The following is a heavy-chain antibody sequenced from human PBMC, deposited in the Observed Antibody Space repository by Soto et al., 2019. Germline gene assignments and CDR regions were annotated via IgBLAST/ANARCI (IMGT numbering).Heavy chain of an antibody. Sequence: QVQLQESGPGLVKPSETLSLTCTVSGGSISSYYWSWIRQPPGKGLEWIGYIYYSGSTNYNPSLKSRVTISVDTSKNQFSLKLSSVTAADTAVYYCARGIPRTGYSDGDDAFDIWGQGTMVTVSS. D-gene: IGHD3-9*01. CDR1: GGSISSYY. CDR3: ARGIPRTGYSDGDDAFDI. J-gene: IGHJ3*02. V-gene: IGHV4-59*01. CDR2: IYYSGST.